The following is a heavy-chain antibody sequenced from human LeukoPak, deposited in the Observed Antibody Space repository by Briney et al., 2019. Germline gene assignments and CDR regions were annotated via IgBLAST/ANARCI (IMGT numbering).Heavy chain of an antibody. V-gene: IGHV4-34*01. CDR1: GGSFSGYY. CDR3: ASSNPQGYCSGGSCSYYFDY. D-gene: IGHD2-15*01. J-gene: IGHJ4*02. CDR2: INHSGST. Sequence: PSETLSLTCAVYGGSFSGYYWSWIRQPPGKGLEWIGEINHSGSTNYNPSLKSRVTISVDTSKNQFSLKLSSATAADTAVFYCASSNPQGYCSGGSCSYYFDYWGQGTLVTVSS.